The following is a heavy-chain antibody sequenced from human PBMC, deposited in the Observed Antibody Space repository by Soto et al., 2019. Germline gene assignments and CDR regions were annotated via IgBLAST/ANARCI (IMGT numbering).Heavy chain of an antibody. J-gene: IGHJ4*01. Sequence: SETLPLTCTVSGASISSGDYYWSWIRQPPGKGLEWIGYIYYTGNTVFNPSLKSRVSISVDTSKNQFSLKLNPVTAADTAVYYCSSLPDGYTSGLDYWGQGTLVTVSS. V-gene: IGHV4-30-4*01. D-gene: IGHD5-12*01. CDR3: SSLPDGYTSGLDY. CDR2: IYYTGNT. CDR1: GASISSGDYY.